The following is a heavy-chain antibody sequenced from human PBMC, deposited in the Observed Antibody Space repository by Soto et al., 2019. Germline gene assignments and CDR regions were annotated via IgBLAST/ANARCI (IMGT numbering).Heavy chain of an antibody. D-gene: IGHD3-16*02. CDR2: IKQDGSEK. J-gene: IGHJ4*02. Sequence: ESGGGLVQPGGSLRLSCAASGFTFSSYWMSWVRQAPGKGLEWVANIKQDGSEKYYVDSVKGRFTISRDNAKNSLYLQMNSLRAEDTAVYYCARVGPVIMITFGGVITDWGQGTLVTVSS. CDR1: GFTFSSYW. V-gene: IGHV3-7*01. CDR3: ARVGPVIMITFGGVITD.